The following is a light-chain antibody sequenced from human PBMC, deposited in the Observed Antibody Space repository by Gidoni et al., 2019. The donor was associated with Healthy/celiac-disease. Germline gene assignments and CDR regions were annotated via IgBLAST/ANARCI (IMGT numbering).Light chain of an antibody. V-gene: IGKV3-20*01. CDR3: QQYGSSPQNT. CDR1: QSVSSSY. Sequence: EIVLTPSPGTLSLSPGERATLSCRASQSVSSSYLAWYQQKPGQAPRLLIYGASSRATGIPDRFSGSGSGTDFTLTISRLEPEDFAVYYCQQYGSSPQNTFGGGTKVEIK. J-gene: IGKJ4*01. CDR2: GAS.